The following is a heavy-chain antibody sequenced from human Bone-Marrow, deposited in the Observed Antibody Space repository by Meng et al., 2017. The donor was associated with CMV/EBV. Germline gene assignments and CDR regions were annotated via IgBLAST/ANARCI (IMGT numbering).Heavy chain of an antibody. CDR2: INPSGGST. J-gene: IGHJ4*02. CDR3: ARDQSLGYYYGSGSSILY. V-gene: IGHV1-46*01. CDR1: GDTFTSYY. Sequence: ASVKVSCKASGDTFTSYYMHWVRQAPGQGLEWMGIINPSGGSTSYAQKFQGRVTMTRDTSTSTVYMELSSLRSEDTAVYYRARDQSLGYYYGSGSSILYWGQGTRVTVYS. D-gene: IGHD3-10*01.